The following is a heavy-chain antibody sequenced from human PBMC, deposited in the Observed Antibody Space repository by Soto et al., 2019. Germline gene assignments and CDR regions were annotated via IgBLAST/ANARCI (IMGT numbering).Heavy chain of an antibody. Sequence: QVQLVQSGAEVKKPESSVKVSCKAPGGTFSTYAISWVRQAPGQGLEWMGGIIPMFGTANYAQRFQDRVRITADESTNTVYMERSSLRSEDTAVYFCASGIQLWLRRINNGYSGWGQGTLVTVSS. D-gene: IGHD5-18*01. J-gene: IGHJ4*02. V-gene: IGHV1-69*12. CDR3: ASGIQLWLRRINNGYSG. CDR1: GGTFSTYA. CDR2: IIPMFGTA.